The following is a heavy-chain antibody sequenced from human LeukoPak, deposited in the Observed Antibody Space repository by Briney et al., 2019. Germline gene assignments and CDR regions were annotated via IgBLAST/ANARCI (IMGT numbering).Heavy chain of an antibody. CDR2: ISSIGTGI. Sequence: GGSLRLSCAASGFTFSSYEMNWVRQAPGKGLEWVSYISSIGTGINYADPVKGRFTISRDNAKNSLYLQMNSLRAEDTAVYYCARRDYYDSSGYFHYYLDYWGQGTLVTVSS. CDR3: ARRDYYDSSGYFHYYLDY. D-gene: IGHD3-22*01. CDR1: GFTFSSYE. V-gene: IGHV3-48*03. J-gene: IGHJ4*02.